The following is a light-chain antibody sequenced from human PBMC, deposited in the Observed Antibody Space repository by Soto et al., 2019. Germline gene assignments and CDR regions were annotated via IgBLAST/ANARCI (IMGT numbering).Light chain of an antibody. CDR3: QQYKNWPL. CDR2: GAS. J-gene: IGKJ5*01. Sequence: IEMTQSPATLSVSPGEVVTLSYRASQSVRSHLAWYQQTPGQPPRLLIYGASTRATGIPARFSGGGFGTEFTLTISSLHSEYVAVYYCQQYKNWPLLGQGTRLEIK. V-gene: IGKV3-15*01. CDR1: QSVRSH.